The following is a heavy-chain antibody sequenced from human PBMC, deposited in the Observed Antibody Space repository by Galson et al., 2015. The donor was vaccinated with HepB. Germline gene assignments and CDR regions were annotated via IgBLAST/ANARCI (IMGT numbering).Heavy chain of an antibody. CDR3: ARSVITGPSTANNWFDP. Sequence: SVKVSCKASGYTFTSYAMHWVRQAPGQRLEWMGWINAGYGNTKYSQKFQGRVTITRDTSASTAYMELSSLRSEDTAVYYCARSVITGPSTANNWFDPWGQGTLVTVSS. CDR2: INAGYGNT. J-gene: IGHJ5*02. CDR1: GYTFTSYA. V-gene: IGHV1-3*01. D-gene: IGHD4-23*01.